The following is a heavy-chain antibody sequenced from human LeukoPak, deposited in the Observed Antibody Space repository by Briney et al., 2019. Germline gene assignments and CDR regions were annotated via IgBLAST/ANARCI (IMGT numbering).Heavy chain of an antibody. Sequence: SQTLSLTCAVSGGSISSGGYSWSWIRQPPGKSLEWIGYIYHSGSTYYNPSLKSRVTISVDRSKNQFSLKLSSVTAADTAVYYCARDRGMATAAFDIWGQGTMVTVSS. CDR3: ARDRGMATAAFDI. CDR2: IYHSGST. CDR1: GGSISSGGYS. J-gene: IGHJ3*02. V-gene: IGHV4-30-2*01. D-gene: IGHD5-12*01.